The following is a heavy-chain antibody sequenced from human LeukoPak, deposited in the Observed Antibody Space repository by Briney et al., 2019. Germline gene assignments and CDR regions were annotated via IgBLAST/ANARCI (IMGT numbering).Heavy chain of an antibody. CDR1: GYTFTSYG. CDR3: ARVVFGFGVVIEAFDI. Sequence: ASVKVSCKASGYTFTSYGISWVRQAPGQGLEWMGWISAYNGNTNYAQKLQGRVTMTTDTSTSTAYMELRSLRSDDTAVYYCARVVFGFGVVIEAFDIWGQGTMVTVSS. J-gene: IGHJ3*02. CDR2: ISAYNGNT. V-gene: IGHV1-18*01. D-gene: IGHD3-3*01.